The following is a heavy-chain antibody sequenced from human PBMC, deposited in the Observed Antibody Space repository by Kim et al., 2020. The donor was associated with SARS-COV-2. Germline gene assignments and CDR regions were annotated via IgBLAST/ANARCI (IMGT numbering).Heavy chain of an antibody. Sequence: PSLKRRVTMSVDTSKNQFSLKLSSVTAADTAVYYCARVTIDSSSLGPFDYWGQGTLVTVSS. CDR3: ARVTIDSSSLGPFDY. D-gene: IGHD6-13*01. J-gene: IGHJ4*02. V-gene: IGHV4-4*07.